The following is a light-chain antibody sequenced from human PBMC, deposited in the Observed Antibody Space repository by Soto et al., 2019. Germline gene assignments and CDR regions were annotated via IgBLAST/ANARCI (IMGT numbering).Light chain of an antibody. CDR1: QAISGNY. V-gene: IGKV3-20*01. Sequence: EIVLAQSPGTLSFSPGEGASLSCRARQAISGNYLAWYQHKPGQAPRLLMYGASSRATGIPDRFSGSGSGTDFTLTISRLEPEDFAVYYCQQYGSSPPITFGQGTRLEIK. CDR2: GAS. CDR3: QQYGSSPPIT. J-gene: IGKJ5*01.